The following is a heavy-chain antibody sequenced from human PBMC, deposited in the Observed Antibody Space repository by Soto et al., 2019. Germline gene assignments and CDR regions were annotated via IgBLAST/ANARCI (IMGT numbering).Heavy chain of an antibody. D-gene: IGHD2-15*01. CDR2: ISSSSSYI. Sequence: GGSLRLSCAASGFTFSSYSMNWVRQAPGKGLEWVSSISSSSSYIYYADSVKGRFTISRDNATNSLYLQMNSLRAEDTAVYYCARDPVVVVVAATASRFDPWGQGTLVTVSS. J-gene: IGHJ5*02. CDR3: ARDPVVVVVAATASRFDP. V-gene: IGHV3-21*01. CDR1: GFTFSSYS.